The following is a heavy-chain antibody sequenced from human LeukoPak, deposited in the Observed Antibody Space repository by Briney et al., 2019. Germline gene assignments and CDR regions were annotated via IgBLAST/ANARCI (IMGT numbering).Heavy chain of an antibody. D-gene: IGHD3-10*01. CDR1: GFTFSSYA. J-gene: IGHJ5*02. CDR2: ISGSGGST. CDR3: ARDAVRWFGKQGGFDP. Sequence: PGGSLRLSCAASGFTFSSYAMSWVRQAPGKGLEWVSAISGSGGSTYYADSVKGRFTISRDNSKNTLYLQMNSLRAEDTAVYYCARDAVRWFGKQGGFDPWGQGTLVTVSS. V-gene: IGHV3-23*01.